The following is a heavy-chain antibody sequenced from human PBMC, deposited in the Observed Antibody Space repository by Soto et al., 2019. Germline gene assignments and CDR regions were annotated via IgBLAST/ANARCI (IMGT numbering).Heavy chain of an antibody. V-gene: IGHV4-59*08. Sequence: SETLSLTCTVSGGSISSYYWSWIRQPPGKGLEWIGYIYYSGSTNYNPSLKSRVTISVDTSKNQFSLKLSSVTAADTAVYYCARHPLLEFRGENAKGGYYYYYMDVWGKGTTVTVSS. CDR3: ARHPLLEFRGENAKGGYYYYYMDV. CDR2: IYYSGST. CDR1: GGSISSYY. D-gene: IGHD1-26*01. J-gene: IGHJ6*03.